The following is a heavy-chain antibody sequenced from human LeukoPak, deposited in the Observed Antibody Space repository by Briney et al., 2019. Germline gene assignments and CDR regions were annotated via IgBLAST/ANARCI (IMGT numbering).Heavy chain of an antibody. Sequence: ASVKVSCKIYGDTLTELSMHCVRQAPGKGLEWMGAFDPINGEKIYAQNLQGRASMTEDTSTDTAYRELSRLRCGERAVYYCGTEGLQIGRDDVFDVWGQGTMVTVSS. CDR2: FDPINGEK. V-gene: IGHV1-24*01. J-gene: IGHJ3*01. CDR3: GTEGLQIGRDDVFDV. D-gene: IGHD2-21*01. CDR1: GDTLTELS.